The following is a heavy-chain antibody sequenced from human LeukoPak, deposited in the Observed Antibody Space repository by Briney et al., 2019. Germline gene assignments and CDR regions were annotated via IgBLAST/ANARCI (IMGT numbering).Heavy chain of an antibody. CDR3: ARVNLGGYARRYFDY. J-gene: IGHJ4*02. V-gene: IGHV3-33*01. D-gene: IGHD5-12*01. Sequence: GRSLRLSCAASGFTFSSYGMHWVRQAPGRGLEWVAVIWYDGSNKYYADSVKGRFTISRDNSKNTLYLQMNSLRAEDTAVYYCARVNLGGYARRYFDYWGQGTLVTVSS. CDR2: IWYDGSNK. CDR1: GFTFSSYG.